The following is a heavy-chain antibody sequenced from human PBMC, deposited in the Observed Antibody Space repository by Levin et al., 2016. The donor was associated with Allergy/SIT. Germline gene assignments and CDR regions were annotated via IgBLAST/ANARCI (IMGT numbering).Heavy chain of an antibody. J-gene: IGHJ4*02. D-gene: IGHD2-15*01. Sequence: GESLKISCAASGVTFSSYSMNWVRQAPGKGLEWVSYISSSSSYKYYADSVKGRFTISRDNAKNSLYLQMNSLRAEDTAVYYCARDLGGWCSGGSCYSGRVFDYWGQGTLVTVSS. CDR1: GVTFSSYS. V-gene: IGHV3-21*01. CDR3: ARDLGGWCSGGSCYSGRVFDY. CDR2: ISSSSSYK.